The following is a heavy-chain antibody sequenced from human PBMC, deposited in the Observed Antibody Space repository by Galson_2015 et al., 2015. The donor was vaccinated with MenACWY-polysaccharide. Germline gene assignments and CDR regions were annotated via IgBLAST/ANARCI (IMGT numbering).Heavy chain of an antibody. CDR2: MYKGGGT. D-gene: IGHD2-2*03. V-gene: IGHV4-31*03. J-gene: IGHJ5*02. Sequence: TLSLTCTVSGGSISSGGYYWSWIRQHPGTGLEWIGYMYKGGGTKSNPSLMSRVTISGDTSKNQFSLRLSSVTAADTAIYYCARLPFYNGASFGYFDPWGQGTLVTVSS. CDR1: GGSISSGGYY. CDR3: ARLPFYNGASFGYFDP.